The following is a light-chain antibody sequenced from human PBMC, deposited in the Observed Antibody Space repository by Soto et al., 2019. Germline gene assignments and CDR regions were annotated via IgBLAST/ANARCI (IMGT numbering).Light chain of an antibody. J-gene: IGKJ2*01. CDR1: QIVSSN. CDR2: GAS. V-gene: IGKV3-15*01. Sequence: EIVMTQSPATLSVSPGERATLSCRASQIVSSNLAWYQQKPGQAPRLLIYGASTRATGIPARFSGSGSGTEFTLTISSLQSEDFAVYYCQHYNNWPALYTFGQGTKLEIK. CDR3: QHYNNWPALYT.